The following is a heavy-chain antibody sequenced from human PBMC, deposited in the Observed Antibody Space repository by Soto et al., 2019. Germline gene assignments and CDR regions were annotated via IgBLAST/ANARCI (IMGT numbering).Heavy chain of an antibody. J-gene: IGHJ6*02. Sequence: EVQLVESGGGLVKPGGSLRLSCAASGFTFSNAWMSWVRQAPGKGLEWVGRIKSKIDGGTTDYAAPVKGRFTISRDDSKNTLYLQMNSLKTEDTAVYYCATDLPGGEDNHYGMDVWGQGTTVTVSS. CDR2: IKSKIDGGTT. CDR3: ATDLPGGEDNHYGMDV. V-gene: IGHV3-15*01. CDR1: GFTFSNAW. D-gene: IGHD2-21*01.